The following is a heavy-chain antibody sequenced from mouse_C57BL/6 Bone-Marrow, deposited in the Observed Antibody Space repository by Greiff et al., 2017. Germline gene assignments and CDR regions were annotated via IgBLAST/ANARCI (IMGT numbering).Heavy chain of an antibody. V-gene: IGHV1-81*01. CDR1: GYTFTSYG. J-gene: IGHJ1*03. CDR3: ANGRYFDV. Sequence: VQLQQSGAELARPGASVKLSCKASGYTFTSYGISWVKQRTGQGLEWIGEIYPRSGNTYYNEKFKGKATLTADKSSSTVYMELRSLTSEDSAVYFCANGRYFDVWGTGTTVTVSS. D-gene: IGHD1-1*02. CDR2: IYPRSGNT.